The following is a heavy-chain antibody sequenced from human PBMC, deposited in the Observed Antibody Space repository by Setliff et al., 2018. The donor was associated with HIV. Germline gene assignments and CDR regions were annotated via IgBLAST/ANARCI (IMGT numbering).Heavy chain of an antibody. D-gene: IGHD2-15*01. Sequence: KPSETLSLTCTVSGGSISSNYWSWMRQPPGKGLEWIGHIYYSGSTNYNPSLKRRVTISVDTSRNQFSLNLSSVTAADTAVYYCARFPLLHKNAFDIWGQGTMVTVSS. CDR2: IYYSGST. CDR1: GGSISSNY. V-gene: IGHV4-59*01. CDR3: ARFPLLHKNAFDI. J-gene: IGHJ3*02.